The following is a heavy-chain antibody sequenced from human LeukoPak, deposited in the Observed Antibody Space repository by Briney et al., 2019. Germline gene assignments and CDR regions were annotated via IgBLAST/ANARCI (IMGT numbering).Heavy chain of an antibody. CDR2: IYYGGSA. D-gene: IGHD2-15*01. Sequence: PSDTLSLTCTVSGGSITSSGFYWGWIRQPPGKGLEWIGNIYYGGSAYYNPSLKSQVTISVDTSKNQFSLKLSSVTAAATAVYYCARQPNIVVVDNWFDPWGQGTLVAVSS. CDR1: GGSITSSGFY. V-gene: IGHV4-39*07. J-gene: IGHJ5*02. CDR3: ARQPNIVVVDNWFDP.